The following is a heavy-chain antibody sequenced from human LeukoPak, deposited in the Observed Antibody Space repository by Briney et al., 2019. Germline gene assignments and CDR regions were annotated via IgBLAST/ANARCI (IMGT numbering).Heavy chain of an antibody. CDR1: GYTFTGYY. D-gene: IGHD6-19*01. J-gene: IGHJ6*02. CDR2: INPNSGGT. CDR3: ARERYSSGLVVLYYYGMDV. Sequence: ASVKVSCKASGYTFTGYYMRWVRQAPGQGLEWMGWINPNSGGTNYAQKFQGRVTMTRDTSISTAYMELSRLRSDDTAACYCARERYSSGLVVLYYYGMDVWGQGTTVTVSS. V-gene: IGHV1-2*02.